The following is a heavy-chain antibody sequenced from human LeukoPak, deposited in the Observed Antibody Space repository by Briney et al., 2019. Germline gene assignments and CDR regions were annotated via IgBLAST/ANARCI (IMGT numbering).Heavy chain of an antibody. D-gene: IGHD3-16*01. CDR1: GYSFPRNG. CDR3: ARNVNYAFDY. V-gene: IGHV1-18*01. J-gene: IGHJ4*02. Sequence: ASVKVSCKPSGYSFPRNGISWVRQAPGQGLEWMGWISANSGNTNYAHKFHDRVTLTTDTSTSTAYMEMRSLRSDDTAVYYCARNVNYAFDYWGQGTLVTVS. CDR2: ISANSGNT.